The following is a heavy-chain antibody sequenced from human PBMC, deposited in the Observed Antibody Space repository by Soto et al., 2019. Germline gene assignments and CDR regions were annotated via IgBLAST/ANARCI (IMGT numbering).Heavy chain of an antibody. CDR1: GGTFSSYA. Sequence: ASVKVSCKASGGTFSSYAISWVRQAPGQELEWMGGIIPIFGTANYAQKFQGRVTITADESTSTAYMELSSLRSEDTAVYYCACSIGYCSGGSCYSYYGMDVWGQGTTVTVSS. CDR2: IIPIFGTA. CDR3: ACSIGYCSGGSCYSYYGMDV. J-gene: IGHJ6*02. D-gene: IGHD2-15*01. V-gene: IGHV1-69*13.